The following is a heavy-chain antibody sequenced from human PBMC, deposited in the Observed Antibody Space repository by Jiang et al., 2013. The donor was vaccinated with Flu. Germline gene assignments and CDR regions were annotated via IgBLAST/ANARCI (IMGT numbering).Heavy chain of an antibody. D-gene: IGHD3-22*01. V-gene: IGHV4-31*03. CDR2: IYYSGST. CDR3: ARNQYYYDSSGYYSLVDY. Sequence: GLVKPSQTLSLTLHCLWWLHQQWWLLLELGPPAPRKGLEWIGYIYYSGSTYYNPSLKSRVTISVDTSKNQFSLKLSSVTAADTAVYYCARNQYYYDSSGYYSLVDYWGQGTLVTVSS. J-gene: IGHJ4*02. CDR1: WLHQQWWLL.